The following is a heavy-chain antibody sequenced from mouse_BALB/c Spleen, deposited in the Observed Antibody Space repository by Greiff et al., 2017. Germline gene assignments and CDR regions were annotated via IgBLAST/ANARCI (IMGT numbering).Heavy chain of an antibody. CDR3: ARAYYDYDGPSWFAY. CDR1: GYTFTDYY. CDR2: IYPGSGNT. Sequence: VQLQQSGAELARPGASVKLSCKASGYTFTDYYINWVKQRTGQGLEWIGEIYPGSGNTYYNEKFKGKATLTADKSSSTAYMQLSSLTSEDSAVYFCARAYYDYDGPSWFAYWGQGTLVTVSA. D-gene: IGHD2-4*01. V-gene: IGHV1-77*01. J-gene: IGHJ3*01.